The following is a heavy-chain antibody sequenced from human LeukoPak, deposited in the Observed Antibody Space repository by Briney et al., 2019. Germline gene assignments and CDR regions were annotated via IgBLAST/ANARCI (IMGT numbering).Heavy chain of an antibody. J-gene: IGHJ6*03. CDR2: IYTSGTT. CDR3: VRDAPAAIGTYYYYMDV. D-gene: IGHD2-2*02. V-gene: IGHV4-4*07. CDR1: GGSFSDYY. Sequence: SETLSLTCTVSGGSFSDYYWTWIRQSAAKGLEWIGRIYTSGTTNYNPSLKTRVTMSLDTSKSQFSLRLSSVTAADTAVYYCVRDAPAAIGTYYYYMDVWGKGTTVTVSS.